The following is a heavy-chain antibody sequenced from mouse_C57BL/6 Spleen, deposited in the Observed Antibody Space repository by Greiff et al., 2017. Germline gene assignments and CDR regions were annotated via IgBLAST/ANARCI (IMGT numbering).Heavy chain of an antibody. CDR1: GYTFTSYG. CDR2: IYPRSGNT. J-gene: IGHJ3*01. D-gene: IGHD2-4*01. V-gene: IGHV1-81*01. CDR3: ARSGLRQGFAY. Sequence: QVQLKQSGAELARPGASVKLSCKASGYTFTSYGISWVKQRTGQGLEWIGEIYPRSGNTYYNEKFKGKATLTADKSSSTAYMELRSLTSEDSAVYFCARSGLRQGFAYWGQGTLVTVSA.